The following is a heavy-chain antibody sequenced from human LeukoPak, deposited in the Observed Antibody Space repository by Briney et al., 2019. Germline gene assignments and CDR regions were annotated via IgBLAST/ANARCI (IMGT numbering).Heavy chain of an antibody. J-gene: IGHJ4*02. CDR1: GYTFSNYG. CDR2: TSYNGNT. CDR3: ARHSGSGWQALGY. V-gene: IGHV1-18*04. D-gene: IGHD6-19*01. Sequence: ASVKVSCKASGYTFSNYGISWVRQARGLGLEWMGWTSYNGNTNYAQKFQDRVTMTTDTSTTTAYMELRSLESDDTALYYCARHSGSGWQALGYWGQGTLVTVSS.